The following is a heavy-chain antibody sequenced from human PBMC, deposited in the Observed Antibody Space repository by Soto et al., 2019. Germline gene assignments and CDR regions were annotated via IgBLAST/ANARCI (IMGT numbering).Heavy chain of an antibody. D-gene: IGHD2-15*01. Sequence: GASVKVSCKASGFTFTSSAMQWVRQARGQRLEWIGWIVVGSGNTNYAQEFQEGVTITRDMSTSTAYMELSSLRSEDTAVYYCAAFYCSGGSCYSSVLGAFDIWGQGTMVTVSS. J-gene: IGHJ3*02. V-gene: IGHV1-58*02. CDR3: AAFYCSGGSCYSSVLGAFDI. CDR1: GFTFTSSA. CDR2: IVVGSGNT.